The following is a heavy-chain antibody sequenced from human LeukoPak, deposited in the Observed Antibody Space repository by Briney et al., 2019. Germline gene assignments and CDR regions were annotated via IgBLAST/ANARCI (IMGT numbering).Heavy chain of an antibody. CDR3: ARGPPSEYYYDSSGYYSAEYFQH. CDR1: GGSISSYY. CDR2: IYYSGST. D-gene: IGHD3-22*01. J-gene: IGHJ1*01. Sequence: KPSETLSLTCTVSGGSISSYYWSWIRQPPGKGLEWIGYIYYSGSTNYNPSLKSRVTISVDTSKNQFSLKLSSVTAADTAVYYCARGPPSEYYYDSSGYYSAEYFQHWGQGTLVTVSS. V-gene: IGHV4-59*01.